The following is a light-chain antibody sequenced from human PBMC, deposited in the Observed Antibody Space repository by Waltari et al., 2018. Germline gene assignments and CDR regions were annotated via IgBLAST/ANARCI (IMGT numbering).Light chain of an antibody. V-gene: IGKV2D-29*02. CDR1: QSLLHRNGNTY. CDR3: MQSTKDPFT. CDR2: KAT. Sequence: DIVMTQTPLSLPVTPGEPASISCRSSQSLLHRNGNTYLHWYLQKPGQSPRLLIYKATNRESGVPDRFSGSGSGTDFTLKISRVEPEDVGVYYCMQSTKDPFTFGPGTKLDIK. J-gene: IGKJ3*01.